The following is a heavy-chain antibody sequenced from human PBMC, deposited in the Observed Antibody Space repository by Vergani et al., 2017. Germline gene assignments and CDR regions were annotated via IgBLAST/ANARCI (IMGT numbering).Heavy chain of an antibody. J-gene: IGHJ5*02. V-gene: IGHV4-34*01. CDR1: GGSFSGYY. D-gene: IGHD3-16*02. Sequence: QVQLQQWGAGLLKPSETLSLTCAVYGGSFSGYYWSWIRQPPGKGLEWIGEINHSGSTNYNPSLKSRVTISVDTSKNQFSLKLSSVTAAETAVYYCARALAYYDYVWGSYRYTNWFDPWGQGTLVTVSS. CDR3: ARALAYYDYVWGSYRYTNWFDP. CDR2: INHSGST.